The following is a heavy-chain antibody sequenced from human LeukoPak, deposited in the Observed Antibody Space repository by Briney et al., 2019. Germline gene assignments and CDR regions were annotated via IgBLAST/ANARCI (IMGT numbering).Heavy chain of an antibody. J-gene: IGHJ4*02. V-gene: IGHV1-2*02. CDR2: INPNSGGT. D-gene: IGHD6-13*01. CDR1: GYTFTGYY. CDR3: ARDQSYAAAGTVEIY. Sequence: EASVKVSCKASGYTFTGYYMHWVRQAPGQGLEWMGWINPNSGGTSYAQKFQGRVTITADKSTSTAYMELSSLRSEDTAVYYCARDQSYAAAGTVEIYWGQGTLVTVSS.